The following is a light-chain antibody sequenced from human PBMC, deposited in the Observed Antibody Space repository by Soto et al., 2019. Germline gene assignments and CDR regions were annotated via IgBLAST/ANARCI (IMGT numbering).Light chain of an antibody. V-gene: IGKV1-5*03. CDR3: QQYNTFSPT. Sequence: DIPMTQSRSTLSASVGDRVTITCRASQSVSNWLAWYQQEPGKAPKLLIYQASNLQDGVPSRFSGSGSGTEFTLTISSLQPTDFATYYCQQYNTFSPTFGQGTKLEIK. J-gene: IGKJ2*01. CDR1: QSVSNW. CDR2: QAS.